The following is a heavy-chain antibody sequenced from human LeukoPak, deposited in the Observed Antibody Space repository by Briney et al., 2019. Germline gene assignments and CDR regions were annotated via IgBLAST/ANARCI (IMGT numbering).Heavy chain of an antibody. CDR2: IRYDGSNK. D-gene: IGHD6-13*01. CDR1: GFTFSSYG. J-gene: IGHJ4*02. CDR3: ANPPLRGYSSSWYNF. V-gene: IGHV3-30*02. Sequence: GGSLRLSCAASGFTFSSYGMHWVRQAPGKGLEWVAFIRYDGSNKYYADSVKGRFTISRDNSKNTLYLQMNSLRAEDTAVYYCANPPLRGYSSSWYNFWGQGTLVTVS.